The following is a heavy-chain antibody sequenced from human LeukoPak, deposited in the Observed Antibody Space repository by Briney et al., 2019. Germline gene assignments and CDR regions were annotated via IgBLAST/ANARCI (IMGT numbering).Heavy chain of an antibody. CDR1: GGSISSSSYY. V-gene: IGHV4-39*01. CDR3: ARAYSSSLLRPNYYYYYYMDV. CDR2: IYYSGST. D-gene: IGHD6-6*01. J-gene: IGHJ6*03. Sequence: PSETLSLTCTVSGGSISSSSYYWGWIRQPPGKGLEWIGSIYYSGSTYYNPSLKSRVTISVDTSKNQFSLKLSSVTAADTAVYYCARAYSSSLLRPNYYYYYYMDVWGKGTTVTVSS.